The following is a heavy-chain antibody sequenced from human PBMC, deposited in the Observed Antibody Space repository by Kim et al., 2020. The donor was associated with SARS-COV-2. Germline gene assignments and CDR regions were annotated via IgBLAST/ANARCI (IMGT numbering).Heavy chain of an antibody. CDR3: ASVDTAMVTAFDI. Sequence: GGSLRLSCAASGFTVSSNYMSWVRQAPGKGLEWVSVIYSGGSTYYADSVKGRFTISRDNSKNTLYLQMNSLRAEDTAVYYCASVDTAMVTAFDIWGQGTMVTVSS. J-gene: IGHJ3*02. CDR1: GFTVSSNY. CDR2: IYSGGST. V-gene: IGHV3-53*01. D-gene: IGHD5-18*01.